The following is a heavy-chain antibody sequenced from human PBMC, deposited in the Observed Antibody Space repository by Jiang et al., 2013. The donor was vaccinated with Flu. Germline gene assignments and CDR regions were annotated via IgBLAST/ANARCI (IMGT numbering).Heavy chain of an antibody. V-gene: IGHV6-1*01. D-gene: IGHD1-26*01. J-gene: IGHJ5*02. CDR2: TYYRSKWYN. CDR1: GDSVSSNSAA. CDR3: ARDPIVGSTEGGWFDP. Sequence: TSQTLSLTCAISGDSVSSNSAAWNWIRQSPSRGLEWLGRTYYRSKWYNAYAVSVKSRITINADTSKNQFSLQLNSVTPEDTAVYYCARDPIVGSTEGGWFDPWGQGTRVTVSS.